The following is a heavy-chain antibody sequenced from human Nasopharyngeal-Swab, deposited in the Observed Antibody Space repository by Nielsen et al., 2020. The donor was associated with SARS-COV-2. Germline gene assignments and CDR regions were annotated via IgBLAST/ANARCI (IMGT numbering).Heavy chain of an antibody. CDR2: IYSGGST. J-gene: IGHJ6*02. CDR3: ARSAMVRGPGMDV. V-gene: IGHV3-53*04. Sequence: GESLKISCAASGFTVSSNYMSWVRQAPGKGLVWVSVIYSGGSTYYADSVKGRFTISRHNSKNTLYLQMNSLRAEDTAVYYCARSAMVRGPGMDVWGQGTTVTVSS. CDR1: GFTVSSNY. D-gene: IGHD3-10*01.